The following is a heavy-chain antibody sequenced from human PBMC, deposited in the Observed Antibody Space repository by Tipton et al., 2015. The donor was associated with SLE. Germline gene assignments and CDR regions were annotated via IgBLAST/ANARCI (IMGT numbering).Heavy chain of an antibody. J-gene: IGHJ4*02. CDR3: AGAWQGYCSGGTCYVLDY. CDR2: ISNSETP. CDR1: GGSISSHY. D-gene: IGHD2-15*01. Sequence: LRLSCTVSGGSISSHYWSWLRQAPGKGLEWIGYISNSETPNYNPSLKSRVTISVDTSKNQFSLKLRSVTAADTAVYYCAGAWQGYCSGGTCYVLDYWGQGTLVTVSS. V-gene: IGHV4-59*11.